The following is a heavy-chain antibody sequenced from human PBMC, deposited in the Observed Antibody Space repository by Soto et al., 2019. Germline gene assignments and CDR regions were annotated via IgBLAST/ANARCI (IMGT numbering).Heavy chain of an antibody. D-gene: IGHD5-18*01. CDR2: INLDGSEN. V-gene: IGHV3-7*05. J-gene: IGHJ6*02. Sequence: EVQLVESGGGLVQPGGSLRLSCAASGFTFRTYWLSWVRQVPGKGWEWVANINLDGSENNYVYSVKGRFTSSRDHARNSLYLQMSSLRAEDTALYYCARDGSTSWYSYDYHGMDVWGQGTTVTVSS. CDR3: ARDGSTSWYSYDYHGMDV. CDR1: GFTFRTYW.